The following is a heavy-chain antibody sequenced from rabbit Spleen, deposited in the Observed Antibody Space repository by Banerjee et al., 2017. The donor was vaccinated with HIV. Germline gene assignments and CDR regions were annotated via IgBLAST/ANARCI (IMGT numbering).Heavy chain of an antibody. CDR2: IYAGSSGST. V-gene: IGHV1S45*01. D-gene: IGHD8-1*01. CDR3: ARDSGSSFSSYGMDL. Sequence: QEQLVESGGGLVKPEGYLKLSCTASGFSFSNKAVMCWVRQAPGKGLEWIACIYAGSSGSTYYANWAKGRFTISKTSSTTVTLQMTSLTAADTATYFCARDSGSSFSSYGMDLWGPGTLVTVS. CDR1: GFSFSNKAV. J-gene: IGHJ6*01.